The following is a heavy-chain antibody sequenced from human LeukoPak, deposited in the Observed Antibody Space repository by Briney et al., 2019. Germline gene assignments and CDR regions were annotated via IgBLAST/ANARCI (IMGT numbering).Heavy chain of an antibody. V-gene: IGHV3-9*01. D-gene: IGHD2-2*01. J-gene: IGHJ4*02. Sequence: GGSLRLSCAASGFTFSSYAMSWVRQAPGKGLEWVSGISWNSGSIGYADSVKGRFTISRDNAKNSLYLQMNSLRAEDTALYYCAKDIVVVPAAMGYFDYWGQGTLVTVSS. CDR3: AKDIVVVPAAMGYFDY. CDR1: GFTFSSYA. CDR2: ISWNSGSI.